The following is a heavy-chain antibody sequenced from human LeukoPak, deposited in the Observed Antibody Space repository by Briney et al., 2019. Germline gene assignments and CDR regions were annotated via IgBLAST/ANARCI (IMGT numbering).Heavy chain of an antibody. D-gene: IGHD3-3*01. V-gene: IGHV4-34*01. Sequence: SETLSLTCAVYGGSFSGYYWSWIRQPPGKGLEWIGEINHSGSTNYNPSLKSRVTISVDTSKNQFSLKLSSVTAADTAVYYCARGRDQRITIFGVVKEEDWFDPWGQGTLVTVSS. CDR1: GGSFSGYY. CDR2: INHSGST. CDR3: ARGRDQRITIFGVVKEEDWFDP. J-gene: IGHJ5*02.